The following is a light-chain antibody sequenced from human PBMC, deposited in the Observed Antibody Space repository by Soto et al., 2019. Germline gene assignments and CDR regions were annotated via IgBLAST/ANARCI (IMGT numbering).Light chain of an antibody. V-gene: IGLV2-14*01. CDR1: SSDVGGYNY. Sequence: QSALTQPASVSGSPGQSITISCTGTSSDVGGYNYVSWYQQYPGKAPKVILYDVSDRAPGISNRFSGSKSGNTASLTISGLQAEDEADYYCTSHTSSSTLVVFGGVTKLTVL. CDR3: TSHTSSSTLVV. J-gene: IGLJ2*01. CDR2: DVS.